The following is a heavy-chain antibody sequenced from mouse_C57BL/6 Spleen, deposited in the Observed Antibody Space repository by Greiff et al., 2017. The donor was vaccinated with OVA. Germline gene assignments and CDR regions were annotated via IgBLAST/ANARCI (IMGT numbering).Heavy chain of an antibody. V-gene: IGHV3-1*01. CDR2: ISYSGST. CDR1: GYSITSGYD. D-gene: IGHD1-1*01. J-gene: IGHJ1*03. Sequence: EVKLMESGPGMVKPSQSLSLTCTVTGYSITSGYDWHWIRHFPGNKLEWMGYISYSGSTNYNPSLKSRISITHDTSKNHFFLKLNSVTTEDTATYYCAREALYYYGSSYRYFDVWGTGTTVTVSS. CDR3: AREALYYYGSSYRYFDV.